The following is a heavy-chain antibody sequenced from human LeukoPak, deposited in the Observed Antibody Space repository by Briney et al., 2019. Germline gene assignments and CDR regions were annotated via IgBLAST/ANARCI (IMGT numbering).Heavy chain of an antibody. V-gene: IGHV4-59*01. CDR1: GGSISNYY. D-gene: IGHD2-15*01. J-gene: IGHJ4*02. CDR3: ASLYYTATGVSSKSYFDY. CDR2: IYYNGNT. Sequence: SETLSLTCTVSGGSISNYYWSWIRQPPGKGLEWIGYIYYNGNTNCNPSLKSRVTISLDTSKNQISLKLNSVTAADTAVYYCASLYYTATGVSSKSYFDYWGQGVLVTVSS.